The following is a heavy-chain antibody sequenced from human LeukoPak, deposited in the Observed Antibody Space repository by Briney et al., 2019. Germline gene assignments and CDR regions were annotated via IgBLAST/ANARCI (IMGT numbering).Heavy chain of an antibody. CDR3: ARVGGSCADGFDP. V-gene: IGHV1-46*01. CDR2: INPSGGST. J-gene: IGHJ5*02. CDR1: GYTFTSYY. Sequence: ASVKVSCKASGYTFTSYYMHWVRQAPGQGLEWMGIINPSGGSTSYAQKFQGRVTMTRDTSTSTVYMELSSLRSEDTAAYYCARVGGSCADGFDPWGQGTLVTVSS. D-gene: IGHD2-15*01.